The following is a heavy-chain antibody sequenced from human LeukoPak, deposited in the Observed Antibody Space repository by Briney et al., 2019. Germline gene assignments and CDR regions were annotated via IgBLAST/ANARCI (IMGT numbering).Heavy chain of an antibody. CDR3: ARANPQYYDILTGFYYYYGMDV. J-gene: IGHJ6*02. CDR1: GFTFSSYA. V-gene: IGHV3-53*01. Sequence: GGSLRLSCAASGFTFSSYAMSWVRQAPGKGLEWVSVIYSGGSTYYAHSVKGRFTISRDNSKNTLYLQMNSLRAEDTAVYYCARANPQYYDILTGFYYYYGMDVWGQGTTVTVSS. CDR2: IYSGGST. D-gene: IGHD3-9*01.